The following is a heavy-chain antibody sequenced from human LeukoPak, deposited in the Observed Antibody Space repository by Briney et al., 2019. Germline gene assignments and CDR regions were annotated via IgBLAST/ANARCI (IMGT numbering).Heavy chain of an antibody. D-gene: IGHD1-26*01. CDR2: ITGDAGTT. CDR3: ARGGGSYPFDY. V-gene: IGHV3-23*01. Sequence: GGSLRLSCAASGFTFSSYAMSWVRQAPGKGLEWVSSITGDAGTTYYADSVKGRFTISRDNAKNSLYLQMNSLRAEDTAVYYCARGGGSYPFDYWGQGTLVTVSS. CDR1: GFTFSSYA. J-gene: IGHJ4*02.